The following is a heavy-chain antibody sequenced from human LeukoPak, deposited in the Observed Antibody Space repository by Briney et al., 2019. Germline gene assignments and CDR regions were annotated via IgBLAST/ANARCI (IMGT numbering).Heavy chain of an antibody. CDR3: AKDPNSVATPGPFDY. CDR1: GFTFSSYS. CDR2: ISDRGGGT. Sequence: GGSLRLSCAASGFTFSSYSMNWVRQAPVKGLVWVSAISDRGGGTYYAGSVKGRFAIARDNSKNKLYPQTNSLRAEYTPVYICAKDPNSVATPGPFDYWGQGTLVTVSS. J-gene: IGHJ4*02. D-gene: IGHD5-12*01. V-gene: IGHV3-23*01.